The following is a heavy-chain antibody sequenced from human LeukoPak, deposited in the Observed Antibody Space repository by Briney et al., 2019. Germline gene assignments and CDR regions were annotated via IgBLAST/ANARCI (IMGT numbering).Heavy chain of an antibody. CDR2: IYYSGST. Sequence: SETLSLTCTVSGGSISSSSYYWGWIRQPPGKGLEWIGSIYYSGSTYYNPSLKSRVTISVDTSKNQFSLKLSSVTAADTAVYYCARLKYSRGWYGFDYWGQGTLVTVSS. CDR3: ARLKYSRGWYGFDY. V-gene: IGHV4-39*01. D-gene: IGHD6-19*01. CDR1: GGSISSSSYY. J-gene: IGHJ4*02.